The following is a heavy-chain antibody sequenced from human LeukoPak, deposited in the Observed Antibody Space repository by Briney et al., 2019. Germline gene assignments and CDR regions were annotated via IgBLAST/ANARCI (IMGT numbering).Heavy chain of an antibody. CDR1: GFTFSSYW. V-gene: IGHV3-74*01. Sequence: PGGSLRPSCAASGFTFSSYWMHWVRQAPGKGLVWVSRINSDGSSTRFADSVKGRFTISRDNAKNTLYLQMNSLRAEDTAVYYCAREADYVWGSYRPHYFDYWGQGTLVTVSS. CDR2: INSDGSST. CDR3: AREADYVWGSYRPHYFDY. J-gene: IGHJ4*02. D-gene: IGHD3-16*02.